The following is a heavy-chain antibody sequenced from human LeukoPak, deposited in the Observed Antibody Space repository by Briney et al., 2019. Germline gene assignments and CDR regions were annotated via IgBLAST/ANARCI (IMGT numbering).Heavy chain of an antibody. Sequence: GGSLRLSCSASGFTFSSYSMNWVRQAPGKGLEWVSVISGNGGTTYYVDSVKGRFTISRDNSKNTVYLEMNSLRADDTAEYYCAKAPKATAGNGNAFDIWGQGTMVTVSS. CDR3: AKAPKATAGNGNAFDI. V-gene: IGHV3-23*01. J-gene: IGHJ3*02. CDR2: ISGNGGTT. CDR1: GFTFSSYS. D-gene: IGHD6-13*01.